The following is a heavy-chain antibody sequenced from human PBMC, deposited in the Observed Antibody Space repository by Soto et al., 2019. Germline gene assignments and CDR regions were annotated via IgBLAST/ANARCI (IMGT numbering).Heavy chain of an antibody. Sequence: GASVKVSCKVSGYTLTDLSMHWVRQAPGKGLEWMGGFDPEDGETIYAQKFQGRVTMTEDTSADTAYMELSSLRSDDTAVYYCATKFPLHDILTCYLSTYFDYWGQGTLVTVSS. V-gene: IGHV1-24*01. J-gene: IGHJ4*02. CDR2: FDPEDGET. D-gene: IGHD3-9*01. CDR3: ATKFPLHDILTCYLSTYFDY. CDR1: GYTLTDLS.